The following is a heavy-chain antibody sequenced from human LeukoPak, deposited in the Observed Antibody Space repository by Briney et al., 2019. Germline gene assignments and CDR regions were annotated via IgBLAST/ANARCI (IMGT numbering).Heavy chain of an antibody. CDR3: VRGMDYGDYRSPSDY. J-gene: IGHJ4*02. D-gene: IGHD4-17*01. Sequence: ASVKVSCKASGGTFSSYAISWVRQAPGQGLEWMGGIIPIFGTANCAQKFQGRVTMTRDTSTSTVYMELSSLRSEDTAVYYCVRGMDYGDYRSPSDYWGQGTLVTVSS. CDR2: IIPIFGTA. CDR1: GGTFSSYA. V-gene: IGHV1-69*05.